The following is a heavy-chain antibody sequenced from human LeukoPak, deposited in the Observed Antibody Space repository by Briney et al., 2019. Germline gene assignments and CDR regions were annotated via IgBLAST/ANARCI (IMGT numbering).Heavy chain of an antibody. D-gene: IGHD1-26*01. Sequence: PSETLSLTCAASGYSLGCGFYCGWVRQPRGKGLEWIGNMYHTGTIYYNPSLRSRLTISEDTSKSHFSLTVDSVTAADTAVYYCATGRYSGSVDYWGQGILVTVSS. CDR2: MYHTGTI. CDR3: ATGRYSGSVDY. V-gene: IGHV4-38-2*01. CDR1: GYSLGCGFY. J-gene: IGHJ4*02.